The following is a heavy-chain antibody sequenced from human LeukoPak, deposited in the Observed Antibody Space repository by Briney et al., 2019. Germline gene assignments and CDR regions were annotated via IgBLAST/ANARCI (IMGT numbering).Heavy chain of an antibody. J-gene: IGHJ6*03. CDR1: GGSFSGYY. D-gene: IGHD3-9*01. CDR3: ARESPYYDILTGYYYYMDV. V-gene: IGHV4-59*01. CDR2: IYYSGST. Sequence: SETLSLTCAVYGGSFSGYYWSWIRQPPGKGLEWIGYIYYSGSTNYNPSLKSRVTISVDTSKNQFSLKLSSVTAADTAVYYCARESPYYDILTGYYYYMDVWGKGTTVTVSS.